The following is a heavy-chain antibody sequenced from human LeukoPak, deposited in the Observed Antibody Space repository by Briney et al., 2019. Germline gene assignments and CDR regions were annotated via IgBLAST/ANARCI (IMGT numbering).Heavy chain of an antibody. CDR3: ARLGITMVKYYFDY. CDR2: IKQDGSEK. CDR1: GFTFSSYW. V-gene: IGHV3-7*01. Sequence: GGSLRLSCAASGFTFSSYWMSWVRQAPGKGLEWVANIKQDGSEKYYVDSVKGRFTISRDNAKNSLYLQMNSLRAEDTAVYYCARLGITMVKYYFDYWGQGTLVTVSS. J-gene: IGHJ4*02. D-gene: IGHD3-10*01.